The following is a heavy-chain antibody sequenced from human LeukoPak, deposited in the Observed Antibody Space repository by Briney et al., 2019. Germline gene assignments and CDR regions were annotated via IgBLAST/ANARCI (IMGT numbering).Heavy chain of an antibody. J-gene: IGHJ4*02. Sequence: ASVKVSCKASGYTFSDYYMHWVRQAPGQGLEWMGWINPNSGGTNYAQKFQGRVTMTRDTSISTAYMELSRLRSDDTAVYYCARGPWIQLYFDYWGQGTLVTVSS. CDR2: INPNSGGT. V-gene: IGHV1-2*02. D-gene: IGHD5-18*01. CDR1: GYTFSDYY. CDR3: ARGPWIQLYFDY.